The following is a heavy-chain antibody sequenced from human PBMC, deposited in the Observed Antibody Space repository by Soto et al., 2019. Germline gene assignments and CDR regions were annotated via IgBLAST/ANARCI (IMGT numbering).Heavy chain of an antibody. Sequence: ASVKVSCKASGGTFSSYAISWVRQAPGQGLEWMGGIIPIFGTANYAQKFQGRVTITADESTSTAYMELSSLRSEDTAVYYCASGRAMATVDAFDIWGQGTMVTVSS. J-gene: IGHJ3*02. CDR2: IIPIFGTA. D-gene: IGHD5-18*01. V-gene: IGHV1-69*13. CDR1: GGTFSSYA. CDR3: ASGRAMATVDAFDI.